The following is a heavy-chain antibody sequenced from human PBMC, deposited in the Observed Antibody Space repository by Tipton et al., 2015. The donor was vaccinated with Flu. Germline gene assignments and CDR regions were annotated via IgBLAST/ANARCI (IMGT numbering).Heavy chain of an antibody. CDR2: ITSYNGNT. V-gene: IGHV1-18*01. Sequence: VQLVQSGAEVKKPGASVKVSCKASGYIFNSYGVSWVRQAPGQGLEWMGWITSYNGNTKYAQKFRDRVTMTTDTSTSTAYMELGSLRSDDTAVYYCARVGKGWFDPWGQGTLVTVSS. CDR3: ARVGKGWFDP. CDR1: GYIFNSYG. J-gene: IGHJ5*02. D-gene: IGHD1-14*01.